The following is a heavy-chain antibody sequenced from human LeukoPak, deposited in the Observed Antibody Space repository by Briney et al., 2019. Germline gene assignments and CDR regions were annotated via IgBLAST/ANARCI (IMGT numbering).Heavy chain of an antibody. Sequence: GGSLRLSCAASGFTFSSYAMSWVRQAPGKGLEWVSAISGSGGSTYYADSVKGRFTISRDNSKNTLYLQMNSLRADDTAVYYCAKAGYYYDSSGYYYDRSRYFDLWGRGTLVTVSS. CDR2: ISGSGGST. D-gene: IGHD3-22*01. J-gene: IGHJ2*01. V-gene: IGHV3-23*01. CDR3: AKAGYYYDSSGYYYDRSRYFDL. CDR1: GFTFSSYA.